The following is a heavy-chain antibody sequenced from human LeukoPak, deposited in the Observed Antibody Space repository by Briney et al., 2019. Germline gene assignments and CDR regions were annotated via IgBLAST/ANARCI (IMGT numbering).Heavy chain of an antibody. CDR3: ARHPSDQLLLFDY. V-gene: IGHV4-38-2*01. CDR1: GYSISSGYY. J-gene: IGHJ4*02. D-gene: IGHD2-2*01. CDR2: IYHSGST. Sequence: SETLSLTCAVSGYSISSGYYWGWIRQPPGKGLEWIGSIYHSGSTYYNPSLKSRVTISVDTSKNQFSLKLSSVTAADTAAYYCARHPSDQLLLFDYWGQGTLVTISS.